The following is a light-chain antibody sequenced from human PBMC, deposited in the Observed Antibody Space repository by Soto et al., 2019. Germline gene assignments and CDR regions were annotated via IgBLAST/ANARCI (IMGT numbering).Light chain of an antibody. Sequence: EIVLTQSPATLALSPGERATLSCRASQSVSSYLAWYQQKPGQAPRLLISDASNRATGIPVRFSGSGFGTDFTLTISSLEAEDSAVYYCQQRSNWPSITFGQGTKV. CDR2: DAS. CDR1: QSVSSY. CDR3: QQRSNWPSIT. V-gene: IGKV3-11*01. J-gene: IGKJ1*01.